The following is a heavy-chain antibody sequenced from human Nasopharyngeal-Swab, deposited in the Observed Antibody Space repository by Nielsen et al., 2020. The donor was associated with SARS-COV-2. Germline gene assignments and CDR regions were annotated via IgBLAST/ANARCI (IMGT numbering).Heavy chain of an antibody. J-gene: IGHJ4*02. CDR3: ARDPGYSYPYYFDY. D-gene: IGHD5-18*01. CDR2: ISSSSSTM. CDR1: GFTFRSYS. Sequence: GESLKISCAASGFTFRSYSMNWVRQAPGKGLEWVSYISSSSSTMYYADSVKGRFTISRDNAKNSLYLQMNSLRDEDTAVYYCARDPGYSYPYYFDYWGRGTLVTVSS. V-gene: IGHV3-48*02.